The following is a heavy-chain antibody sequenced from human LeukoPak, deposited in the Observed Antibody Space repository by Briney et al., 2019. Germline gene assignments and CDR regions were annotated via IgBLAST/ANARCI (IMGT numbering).Heavy chain of an antibody. CDR1: GYTFTGYY. D-gene: IGHD3-10*01. J-gene: IGHJ4*02. CDR2: INPNSGGT. V-gene: IGHV1-2*02. Sequence: ASVKVSCKASGYTFTGYYMRWVRQAPGQGLEWMGWINPNSGGTNYAQKFQGRVTMTRDTSISTAYMELSRLRSDDTAVYYCARSPYGSGSYYDNWGQRTLVTVSS. CDR3: ARSPYGSGSYYDN.